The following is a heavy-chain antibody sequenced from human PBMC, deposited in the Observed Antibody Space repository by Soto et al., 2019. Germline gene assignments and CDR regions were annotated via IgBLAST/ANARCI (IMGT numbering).Heavy chain of an antibody. CDR2: ISGSGGST. D-gene: IGHD2-2*02. CDR3: AKVSYCSSTSCYTYYHYYGMDV. J-gene: IGHJ6*02. V-gene: IGHV3-23*01. CDR1: GFTFSSYA. Sequence: GGSLRLSCAASGFTFSSYAMSWVRQSPGKGLEWVSAISGSGGSTYYADSVKGRFTISRDNSKNTLYLQMNSLRAEDTAVYYCAKVSYCSSTSCYTYYHYYGMDVWGQGTTVTVSS.